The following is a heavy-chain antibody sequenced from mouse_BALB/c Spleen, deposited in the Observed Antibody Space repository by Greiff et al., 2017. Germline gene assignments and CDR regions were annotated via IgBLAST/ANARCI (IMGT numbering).Heavy chain of an antibody. J-gene: IGHJ3*01. V-gene: IGHV1-54*01. D-gene: IGHD2-4*01. CDR2: INPGSGGT. CDR1: GYAFTNYL. Sequence: QVQLKESGAELVRPGTSVKVSCKASGYAFTNYLIEWVKQRPGQGLEWIGVINPGSGGTNYNEKFKGKATLTADKSSSTAYMQLSSLTSDDSAVYFCARFDYGNEGAYWGQGTLVTVSA. CDR3: ARFDYGNEGAY.